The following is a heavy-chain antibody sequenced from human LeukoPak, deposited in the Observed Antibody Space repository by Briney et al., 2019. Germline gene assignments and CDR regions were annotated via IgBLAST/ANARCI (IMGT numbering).Heavy chain of an antibody. CDR3: ARVHIVGATWFDP. CDR1: GDSVSSNSAA. CDR2: TYYRSKWFN. J-gene: IGHJ5*02. Sequence: SQTLSLTCAISGDSVSSNSAAWNWIRQSPSRGLEWLGRTYYRSKWFNDYAVSVKSRITIYPDTSKNQFSLQLKSVTPDDTAVYYCARVHIVGATWFDPWGQGTLVTVSS. D-gene: IGHD1-26*01. V-gene: IGHV6-1*01.